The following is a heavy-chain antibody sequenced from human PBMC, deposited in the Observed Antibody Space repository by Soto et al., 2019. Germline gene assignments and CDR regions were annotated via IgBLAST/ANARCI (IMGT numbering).Heavy chain of an antibody. CDR2: ISHGGGST. CDR1: GFTFSTYA. D-gene: IGHD4-4*01. Sequence: EVQLLESGGGLVQPGGSLRLSCAASGFTFSTYAMSWVRQAPGKGREWVSSISHGGGSTYYADSVKGRFTISRDNSKNMLYLQMNSLRAEDTAVYYCAKQDYSNTENNWFDPWGQGTLVTVSS. V-gene: IGHV3-23*01. J-gene: IGHJ5*02. CDR3: AKQDYSNTENNWFDP.